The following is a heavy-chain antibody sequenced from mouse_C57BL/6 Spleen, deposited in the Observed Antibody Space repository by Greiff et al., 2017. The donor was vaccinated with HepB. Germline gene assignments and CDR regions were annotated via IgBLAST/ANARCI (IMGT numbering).Heavy chain of an antibody. J-gene: IGHJ2*01. CDR3: ARKEGYSDY. Sequence: VQLQESGAELARPGASVKLSCKASGYTFTSYGISWVKQRTGQGLEWIGEIYPRSGNTYYNAKFKGKATLTADTSSSTAYMGLRSLTSEDSAVYFCARKEGYSDYWGQGTTLTVSS. V-gene: IGHV1-81*01. CDR2: IYPRSGNT. CDR1: GYTFTSYG.